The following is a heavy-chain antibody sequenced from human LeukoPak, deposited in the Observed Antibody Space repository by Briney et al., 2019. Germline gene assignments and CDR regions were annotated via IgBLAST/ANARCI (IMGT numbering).Heavy chain of an antibody. CDR3: ARVNYYEGEAFDY. CDR2: IYYSGST. J-gene: IGHJ4*02. CDR1: GGSISSYY. D-gene: IGHD3-22*01. V-gene: IGHV4-59*12. Sequence: SETLSLTCTVSGGSISSYYWSWIRQPPGKGLEWIGYIYYSGSTNYNPSLKSRVTISVDTSKNQFSLKLSSVTAADTALYFCARVNYYEGEAFDYWGQGTLVTVSS.